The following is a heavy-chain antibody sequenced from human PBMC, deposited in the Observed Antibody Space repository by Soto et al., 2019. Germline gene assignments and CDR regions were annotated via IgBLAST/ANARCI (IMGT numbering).Heavy chain of an antibody. V-gene: IGHV3-30-3*01. CDR2: ISYDGSNK. Sequence: GGSLRLSCAASGFTFSSYAMHWVRQAPGKGLEWVAVISYDGSNKYYADSVKGRFTISRDNSKNTLYLQMNSLRAEDTAVYYCARDDRDYGPYYFDYWGQGTLGTVSS. D-gene: IGHD4-17*01. CDR1: GFTFSSYA. CDR3: ARDDRDYGPYYFDY. J-gene: IGHJ4*02.